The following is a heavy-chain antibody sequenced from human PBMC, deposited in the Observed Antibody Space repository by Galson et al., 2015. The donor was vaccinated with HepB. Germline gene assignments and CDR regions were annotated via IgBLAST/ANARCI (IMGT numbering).Heavy chain of an antibody. V-gene: IGHV3-11*03. CDR2: ISSSSSYT. CDR3: ASTRGPYYFGY. J-gene: IGHJ4*02. CDR1: GFTFSDYY. Sequence: SLRLSCAASGFTFSDYYMSWIRQAPGKGLEWVSYISSSSSYTNYADSVKGRFTISRDNAKNSLYLQMNSLRAEDTAVYYCASTRGPYYFGYWGQGTLVTVSS. D-gene: IGHD2-2*01.